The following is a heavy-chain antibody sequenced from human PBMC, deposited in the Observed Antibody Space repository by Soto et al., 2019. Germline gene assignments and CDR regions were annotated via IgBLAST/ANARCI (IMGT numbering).Heavy chain of an antibody. Sequence: SETLSLTCTVSGGSVSSGSYYGSWIRQPPGKGLEWIGYIYYSGSTNYNPSLKSRVTISVDTSKNQFSLKLSSVTAADTAVYYCARDPGLRSFDYWGQGTLVTVSS. J-gene: IGHJ4*02. CDR1: GGSVSSGSYY. CDR2: IYYSGST. V-gene: IGHV4-61*01. D-gene: IGHD3-10*01. CDR3: ARDPGLRSFDY.